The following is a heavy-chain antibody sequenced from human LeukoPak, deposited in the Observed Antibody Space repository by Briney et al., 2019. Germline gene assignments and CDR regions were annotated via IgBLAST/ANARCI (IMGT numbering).Heavy chain of an antibody. V-gene: IGHV4-38-2*02. CDR2: IHHSATT. D-gene: IGHD3-9*01. CDR1: GYSISSGYF. J-gene: IGHJ4*02. Sequence: SETLSLTCTVSGYSISSGYFWGWIRQPPGKGLEWIGTIHHSATTYYNPSLKSRVTISVDTSKNQFSLKLSSVTAADTAVYYCARHVLRYFDWLSDGGYFDYWGQGTLVTVSS. CDR3: ARHVLRYFDWLSDGGYFDY.